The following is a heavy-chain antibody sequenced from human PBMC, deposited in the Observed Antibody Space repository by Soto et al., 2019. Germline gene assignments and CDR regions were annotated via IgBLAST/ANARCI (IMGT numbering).Heavy chain of an antibody. Sequence: ASVKVSCKASGYTFTSYAMHWVRQAPGQRLEWMGWINAGNGNTKYSQKFQGRVTITRDTSASTAYMELSSLRSEDTAVYYCASSKGVSSGFGSSSYYFQHWGQGTLVTVSS. CDR2: INAGNGNT. V-gene: IGHV1-3*01. CDR3: ASSKGVSSGFGSSSYYFQH. CDR1: GYTFTSYA. J-gene: IGHJ1*01. D-gene: IGHD6-13*01.